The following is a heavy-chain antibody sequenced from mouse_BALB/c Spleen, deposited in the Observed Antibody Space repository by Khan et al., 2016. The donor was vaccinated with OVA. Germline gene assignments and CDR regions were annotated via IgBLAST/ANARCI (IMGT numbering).Heavy chain of an antibody. CDR2: ISYSGVT. J-gene: IGHJ2*01. CDR3: AGGNYYGYYFDY. CDR1: GYSITSGYA. D-gene: IGHD1-1*01. Sequence: VQLKQSGPGLVKPSQSLSLTCTVTGYSITSGYAWNWIRKFPGNKLEWMGYISYSGVTSYTPSLKSRISITRDTSKTQFFLQLTSVTTEDTATYYCAGGNYYGYYFDYGGQGTTLTVSS. V-gene: IGHV3-2*02.